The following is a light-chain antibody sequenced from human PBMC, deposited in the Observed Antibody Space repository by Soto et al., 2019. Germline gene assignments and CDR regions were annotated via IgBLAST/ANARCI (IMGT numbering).Light chain of an antibody. CDR1: SSDVGGHNY. CDR2: EVS. Sequence: QSARTRPASVSGSPGQSITISCTGTSSDVGGHNYVSWYQQHPGRAPKLMIYEVSNRPSGVSNRFSGSKSGNTASLTISGLQPEDEADYYCSSYTSSSTYVFGTGTKVTVL. CDR3: SSYTSSSTYV. J-gene: IGLJ1*01. V-gene: IGLV2-14*01.